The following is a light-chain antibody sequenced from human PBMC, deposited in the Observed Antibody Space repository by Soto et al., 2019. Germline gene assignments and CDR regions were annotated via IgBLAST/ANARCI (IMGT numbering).Light chain of an antibody. CDR2: DVT. Sequence: QSALTQPRSVSGFPGQSVTISCTGTSGDIGAYNYVSWYQQHLGNAPKLLIYDVTKRPSGVPDRFSASRSGNTASLTISGLQAEDEADYYCCSYAGSYTFVFGAETKVTVL. J-gene: IGLJ1*01. V-gene: IGLV2-11*01. CDR3: CSYAGSYTFV. CDR1: SGDIGAYNY.